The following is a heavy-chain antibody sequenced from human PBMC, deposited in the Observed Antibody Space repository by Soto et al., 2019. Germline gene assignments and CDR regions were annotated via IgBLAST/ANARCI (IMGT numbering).Heavy chain of an antibody. Sequence: EVQLVESGGGLVQPGGSLRLSCAASGFTFSDHYMDWVRKAPGKGLEWVGRIRNKDNSYTTQYAASVKGRFTISRDDSKNLLYLQMNSLKTDDTAVFYCVRVSLGTTRRYSDYWGQGILVTVSS. CDR2: IRNKDNSYTT. CDR3: VRVSLGTTRRYSDY. J-gene: IGHJ4*02. CDR1: GFTFSDHY. V-gene: IGHV3-72*01. D-gene: IGHD1-7*01.